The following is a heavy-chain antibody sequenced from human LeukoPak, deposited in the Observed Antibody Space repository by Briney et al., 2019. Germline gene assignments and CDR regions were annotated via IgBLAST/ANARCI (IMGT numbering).Heavy chain of an antibody. V-gene: IGHV3-23*01. CDR1: GFTFSSYA. CDR2: LCGSGGST. D-gene: IGHD3-22*01. Sequence: PGGSLRLSCAASGFTFSSYAMSWVRQAPGEGLEWVSALCGSGGSTYYADSVKGRFTISRDNSKNTLYLQMNSLRAEDTAVYYCAKDHDYDSSGYYYGGYGMDVWGQGTTVTVSS. CDR3: AKDHDYDSSGYYYGGYGMDV. J-gene: IGHJ6*02.